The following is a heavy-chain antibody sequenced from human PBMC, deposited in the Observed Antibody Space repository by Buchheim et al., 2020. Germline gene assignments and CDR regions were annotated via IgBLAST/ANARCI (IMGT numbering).Heavy chain of an antibody. CDR1: GGSISTNY. CDR3: ARGPGDYGDYLGRGELFYFDY. CDR2: MYYGGRT. V-gene: IGHV4-59*12. D-gene: IGHD4-17*01. Sequence: QVQLQESGPGLVKPSETLSLTCTVSGGSISTNYWSWIRQPPGKGLEWIGYMYYGGRTKYNPSLKSRVTISVDTSQNQFSLQLTSVTAADTAIYYCARGPGDYGDYLGRGELFYFDYWGQGTL. J-gene: IGHJ4*02.